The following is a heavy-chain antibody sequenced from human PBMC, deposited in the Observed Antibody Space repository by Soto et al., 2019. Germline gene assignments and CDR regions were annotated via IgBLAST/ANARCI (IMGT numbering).Heavy chain of an antibody. Sequence: ASVKGSCKASGGTFSSYAISWVRQAPGQGLEWMGGIIPIFGTANYAQKFQGRVTITADESTSTAYMELSSLRSEDTAVYYCARDDTICGVVIIAALVNWGQGTLVTAPQ. CDR1: GGTFSSYA. J-gene: IGHJ4*02. V-gene: IGHV1-69*13. CDR2: IIPIFGTA. D-gene: IGHD3-3*01. CDR3: ARDDTICGVVIIAALVN.